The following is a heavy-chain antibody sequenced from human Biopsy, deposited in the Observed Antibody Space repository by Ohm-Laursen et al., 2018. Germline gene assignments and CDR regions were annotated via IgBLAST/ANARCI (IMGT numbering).Heavy chain of an antibody. Sequence: SVKVSCKVPGGTFSNYGVNWVRQAPGQGLEWLGGNIPILGTGNYAQKFQDRVTVAADTSTSTATMELRSLRPDDTAVYYCATKLTGYFHHWGQGTLVIVSS. D-gene: IGHD3-9*01. CDR1: GGTFSNYG. CDR2: NIPILGTG. V-gene: IGHV1-69*06. CDR3: ATKLTGYFHH. J-gene: IGHJ1*01.